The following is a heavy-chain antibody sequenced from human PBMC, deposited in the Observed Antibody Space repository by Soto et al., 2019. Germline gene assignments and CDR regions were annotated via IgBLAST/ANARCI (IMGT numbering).Heavy chain of an antibody. D-gene: IGHD2-15*01. J-gene: IGHJ6*03. CDR2: IWDDGNNK. CDR3: ARGCSGRACYYMGV. Sequence: QVQLVESGGGVVQPGRSLRLSCAASGFSFSDYGIHWVRQAPGKGLEWVAIIWDDGNNKYYADSVKGRFTISRDNSKNMLYLQMNNLRADDTAVYYCARGCSGRACYYMGVWGKGTTVTVSS. V-gene: IGHV3-33*01. CDR1: GFSFSDYG.